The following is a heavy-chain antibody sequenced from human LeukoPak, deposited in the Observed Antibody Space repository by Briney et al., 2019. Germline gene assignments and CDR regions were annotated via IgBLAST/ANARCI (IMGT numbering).Heavy chain of an antibody. CDR1: GYSISSGYY. V-gene: IGHV4-38-2*01. J-gene: IGHJ4*02. Sequence: SETLSLTCAVSGYSISSGYYWGWIRQPPGKGLEWIGSIYHSGSTYYNPSLKSRVTISVDTSKNQFSLKLSSVTAADTAVYYCARGRPNSIDYWGQGTLVTVSS. CDR3: ARGRPNSIDY. D-gene: IGHD4-11*01. CDR2: IYHSGST.